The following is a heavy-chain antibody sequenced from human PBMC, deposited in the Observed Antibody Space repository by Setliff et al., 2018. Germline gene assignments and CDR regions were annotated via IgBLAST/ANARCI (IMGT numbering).Heavy chain of an antibody. V-gene: IGHV4-34*01. J-gene: IGHJ4*02. Sequence: PSETLSLTCAVYGGSFSGYYWSWIRQPPGKGLEWTGEINHSGSTNYNPSLKSRVTISVDTSKNQFSLKLSSVTAADTAVYYCARTPDGFLGDGYNLNTLGYFDSWGQGTLVTVSS. D-gene: IGHD3-3*01. CDR2: INHSGST. CDR1: GGSFSGYY. CDR3: ARTPDGFLGDGYNLNTLGYFDS.